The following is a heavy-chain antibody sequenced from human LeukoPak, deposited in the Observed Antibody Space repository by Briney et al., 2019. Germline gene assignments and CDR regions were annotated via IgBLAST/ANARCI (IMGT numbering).Heavy chain of an antibody. V-gene: IGHV3-9*03. D-gene: IGHD5-24*01. Sequence: GRSLRLSCAASGSTFAAYAMDWVWQAPGKGLEWVSAISWNSGSIGYADSVKGRFTISRDNPTTYLYLQMNSLRAEDMALYYCAKDLVRRDGQTGGDAFDSWGQGTMVTVSS. J-gene: IGHJ3*02. CDR3: AKDLVRRDGQTGGDAFDS. CDR2: ISWNSGSI. CDR1: GSTFAAYA.